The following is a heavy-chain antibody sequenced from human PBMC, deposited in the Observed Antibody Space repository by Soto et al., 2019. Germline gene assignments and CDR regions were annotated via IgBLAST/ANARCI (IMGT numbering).Heavy chain of an antibody. Sequence: GASVKVSCKASGYTFNGYYMHWVRQAPGQGLEWMGWINPNSGGTNYAQKFQGRVTMTRDTSTSTAYMELSRLRSDDTAVYYCARGPCFVEPPSQLDYWGQGTLVTVSS. CDR3: ARGPCFVEPPSQLDY. V-gene: IGHV1-2*02. D-gene: IGHD1-26*01. CDR1: GYTFNGYY. CDR2: INPNSGGT. J-gene: IGHJ4*02.